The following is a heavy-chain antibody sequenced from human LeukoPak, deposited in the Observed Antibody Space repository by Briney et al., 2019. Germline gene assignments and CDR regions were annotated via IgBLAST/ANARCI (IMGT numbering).Heavy chain of an antibody. Sequence: SETLSLTCTVSGGSISSSSYYWGWVRQPPGEGLGWIVSIYYSGSTYYNPSLKSRFTISVDTSKNQFSLKLSSVTAADTAVYYCARQSELLGFFDYWGQGTLVTVSS. CDR1: GGSISSSSYY. V-gene: IGHV4-39*01. CDR3: ARQSELLGFFDY. D-gene: IGHD1-26*01. CDR2: IYYSGST. J-gene: IGHJ4*02.